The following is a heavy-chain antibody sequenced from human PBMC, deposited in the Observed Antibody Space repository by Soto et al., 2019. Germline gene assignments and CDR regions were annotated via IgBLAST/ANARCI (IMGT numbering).Heavy chain of an antibody. J-gene: IGHJ4*02. V-gene: IGHV4-39*01. Sequence: QVQLQESGPGLVKPSETLSLTCTVSGGSISSSSYHWGWIRQSPGKGLEWIGSIYYSGSTYYNPSLKSRVTISVDTSRHQFSLKLSSVTAADTAVYYCARHPSSISVLVYATHYFDLWGQGALVTVSS. CDR1: GGSISSSSYH. CDR3: ARHPSSISVLVYATHYFDL. CDR2: IYYSGST. D-gene: IGHD2-8*01.